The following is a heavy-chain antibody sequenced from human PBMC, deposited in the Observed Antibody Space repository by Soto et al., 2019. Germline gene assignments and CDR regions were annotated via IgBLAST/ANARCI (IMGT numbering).Heavy chain of an antibody. J-gene: IGHJ1*01. CDR3: AKDLRGGDCCSSFQH. Sequence: EVQLVESGGGLVQPGESLRLSCAASGFTFSSYWMHWVRQAPGKGLVWVARVNGGGSSTYYADSVKGRFTISRDNSKNTLYLQMNSLRAEDTAVYYCAKDLRGGDCCSSFQHWGQGTLVTVSS. CDR2: VNGGGSST. CDR1: GFTFSSYW. D-gene: IGHD2-21*02. V-gene: IGHV3-74*01.